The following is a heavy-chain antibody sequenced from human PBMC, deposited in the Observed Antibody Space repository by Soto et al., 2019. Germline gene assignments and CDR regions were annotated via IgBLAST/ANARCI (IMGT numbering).Heavy chain of an antibody. CDR1: GFTFSSYW. J-gene: IGHJ4*02. Sequence: GGSLRLSCAAAGFTFSSYWMTWVRQAPGKGLEWVANIKQDGSEKYYVDSVKGRFTISRDNGKNSLHLQMNSLRAEDTAVYYCASGIAVAYWGQGTLVTVSS. CDR2: IKQDGSEK. CDR3: ASGIAVAY. V-gene: IGHV3-7*01. D-gene: IGHD6-19*01.